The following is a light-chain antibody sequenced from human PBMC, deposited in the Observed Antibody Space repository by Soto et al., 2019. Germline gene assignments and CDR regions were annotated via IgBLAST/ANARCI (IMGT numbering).Light chain of an antibody. CDR2: KAS. V-gene: IGKV1-5*03. CDR1: QSIGSW. Sequence: DIQMTQSPSTLSAFVGDRVTITCRASQSIGSWLAWYQQKPGKAPKLLIYKASSLQSGVPSRFSGSVSGTEFTLTVSSLQPDDFATYYCQQYKSYSTFGGGTKVEIK. J-gene: IGKJ4*01. CDR3: QQYKSYST.